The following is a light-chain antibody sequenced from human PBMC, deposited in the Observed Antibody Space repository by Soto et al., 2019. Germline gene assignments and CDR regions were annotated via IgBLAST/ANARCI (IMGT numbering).Light chain of an antibody. Sequence: EDRVTITCRASQSISDSLAWYQQKPGKAPDLLISDVSKLERGVASRFSGSGSGTEFTLTISSMQPDDLATYYCQQYHGSSRTFGQGAKVDI. CDR2: DVS. CDR3: QQYHGSSRT. V-gene: IGKV1-5*01. J-gene: IGKJ1*01. CDR1: QSISDS.